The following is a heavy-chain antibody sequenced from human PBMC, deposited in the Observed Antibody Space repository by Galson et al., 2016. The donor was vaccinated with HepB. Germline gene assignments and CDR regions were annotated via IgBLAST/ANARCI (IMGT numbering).Heavy chain of an antibody. J-gene: IGHJ1*01. CDR1: GFSISTYW. CDR2: IKQDGSEK. D-gene: IGHD3-22*01. V-gene: IGHV3-7*03. Sequence: SLRLSCAASGFSISTYWMSWVRQVPGKGLEWVANIKQDGSEKYYVNSVKGRFTISRDNVKKSLFLQMNSLRAEDTAVYYCAQYYYDSSGYSEYFQNWGQGSLVTVSS. CDR3: AQYYYDSSGYSEYFQN.